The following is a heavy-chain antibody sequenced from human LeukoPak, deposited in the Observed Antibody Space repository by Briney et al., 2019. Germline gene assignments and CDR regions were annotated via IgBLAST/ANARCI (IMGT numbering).Heavy chain of an antibody. V-gene: IGHV3-33*01. CDR1: GFTFSSYG. CDR3: AREGQGGGSFDY. J-gene: IGHJ4*02. CDR2: IWYDGSNK. Sequence: PGRSLRLSCAASGFTFSSYGMHWVRQAQGKGLEGVAVIWYDGSNKYYADSVKGRFTIYRDNSKNPLYLQINSLRAEDTAVYYCAREGQGGGSFDYWGQGTLVTVSS. D-gene: IGHD2-15*01.